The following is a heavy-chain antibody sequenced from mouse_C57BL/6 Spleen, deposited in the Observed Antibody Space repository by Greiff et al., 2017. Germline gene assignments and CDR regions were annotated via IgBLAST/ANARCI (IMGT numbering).Heavy chain of an antibody. Sequence: QVQLQQSGAELVRPGASVTLSCKASGYTFTDYEMHWVKQTPVHGLEWIGAIDPETGGTAYNQKFKGKAILTADKSSSTAYMELRSLTSEDSAVYYCTRSNYGSSYDYWGQGTTLTVSS. CDR3: TRSNYGSSYDY. CDR1: GYTFTDYE. D-gene: IGHD1-1*01. J-gene: IGHJ2*01. V-gene: IGHV1-15*01. CDR2: IDPETGGT.